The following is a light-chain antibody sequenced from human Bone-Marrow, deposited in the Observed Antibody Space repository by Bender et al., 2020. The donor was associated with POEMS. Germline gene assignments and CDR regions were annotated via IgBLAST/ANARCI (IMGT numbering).Light chain of an antibody. CDR3: SSFTTSDTVV. V-gene: IGLV2-14*03. CDR2: DVN. J-gene: IGLJ1*01. Sequence: QSALTQPASVSGSPGQAITISCTGTNSDVGSRDLVAWFRQYPGKAPTLVIYDVNVRPSGVSDRFSGSKSGNTASLTIFGLHQEDEADYYCSSFTTSDTVVVGSGTKVTVL. CDR1: NSDVGSRDL.